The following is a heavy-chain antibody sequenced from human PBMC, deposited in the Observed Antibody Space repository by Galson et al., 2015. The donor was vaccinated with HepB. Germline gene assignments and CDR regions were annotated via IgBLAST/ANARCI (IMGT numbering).Heavy chain of an antibody. V-gene: IGHV5-51*01. J-gene: IGHJ5*02. Sequence: QSGAEVKKPGESLKISCKGSGYSFTSYWIGWVRQMPGKGLEWMGIIYPGDSDTRYSPSFQGQVTISADKSISTAYLQWSSLKASDTAMYYCARLNYYDSSGLTGNWFDPWGQGTLVTVSS. D-gene: IGHD3-22*01. CDR1: GYSFTSYW. CDR3: ARLNYYDSSGLTGNWFDP. CDR2: IYPGDSDT.